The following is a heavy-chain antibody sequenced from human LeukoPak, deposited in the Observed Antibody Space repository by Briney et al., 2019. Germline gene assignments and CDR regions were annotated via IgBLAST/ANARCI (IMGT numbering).Heavy chain of an antibody. J-gene: IGHJ6*03. CDR3: ARDLSGSGWSYNYYYYMDV. Sequence: ASVKVSCKASGGTFSSYAISWVRQAPGQGLEWMGGIIPIFGTANYAQRFQGRVTITTDESTSTAYMELSSLRSEDTAVYYCARDLSGSGWSYNYYYYMDVWGKGTTVTVSS. CDR1: GGTFSSYA. D-gene: IGHD6-19*01. CDR2: IIPIFGTA. V-gene: IGHV1-69*05.